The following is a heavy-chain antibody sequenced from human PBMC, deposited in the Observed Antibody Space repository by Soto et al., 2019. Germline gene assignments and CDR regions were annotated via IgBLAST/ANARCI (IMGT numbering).Heavy chain of an antibody. CDR3: ASSYPNDDTASTNY. CDR2: IKQDGSEK. V-gene: IGHV3-7*01. D-gene: IGHD5-18*01. J-gene: IGHJ4*02. Sequence: EVQLVESGGGLVQPGGSVRLSCAASGFTFSSYWMSWVRQAPGKGLEWVANIKQDGSEKYYVDSVKGRFTISRDNAKNSLYLQMNSLRAEDTAVYYCASSYPNDDTASTNYWGQGTLVTVSS. CDR1: GFTFSSYW.